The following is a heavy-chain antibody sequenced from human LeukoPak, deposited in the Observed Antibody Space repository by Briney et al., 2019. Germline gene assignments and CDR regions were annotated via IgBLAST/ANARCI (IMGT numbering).Heavy chain of an antibody. CDR3: ARPARYCSGGSCWDS. V-gene: IGHV4-59*01. Sequence: SETLSLTCTVSGGSISTDHWNWIRQPPGKELEWVGYIYYSGSTNYNPSLKSRVTLSVDTSKNQFSLKLTSVTAADTAIYYCARPARYCSGGSCWDSWGQGTLVTVSS. CDR1: GGSISTDH. CDR2: IYYSGST. D-gene: IGHD2-15*01. J-gene: IGHJ4*02.